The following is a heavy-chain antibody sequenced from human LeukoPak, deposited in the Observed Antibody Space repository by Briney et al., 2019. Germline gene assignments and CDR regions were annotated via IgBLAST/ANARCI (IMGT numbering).Heavy chain of an antibody. J-gene: IGHJ6*02. CDR3: ARARRGLGNYYYGMDF. D-gene: IGHD3-10*01. CDR1: GFTFSSYE. V-gene: IGHV3-48*03. CDR2: ISSSGSTI. Sequence: GGSLRLSCAASGFTFSSYEMNWVRQAPGKGLEWVSYISSSGSTIYYADSVKGRFTISRDNAKNSLYLRMNSLRAEDTAVYYCARARRGLGNYYYGMDFWGQGTTVTVSS.